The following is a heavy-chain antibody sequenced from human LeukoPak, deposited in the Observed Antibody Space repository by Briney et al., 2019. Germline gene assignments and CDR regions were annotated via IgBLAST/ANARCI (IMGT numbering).Heavy chain of an antibody. CDR2: IHHSGAT. J-gene: IGHJ4*02. CDR1: GVSNTTNY. CDR3: ARSSAHSYGDFHF. Sequence: SETLSLTCSVSGVSNTTNYWSWVRQPPGKGLEWLGYIHHSGATSYNPSLKSRGTMSLDTSNNQFSLKVTSVTAADTAVYYCARSSAHSYGDFHFWGQGNLVTVSS. V-gene: IGHV4-59*01. D-gene: IGHD5-18*01.